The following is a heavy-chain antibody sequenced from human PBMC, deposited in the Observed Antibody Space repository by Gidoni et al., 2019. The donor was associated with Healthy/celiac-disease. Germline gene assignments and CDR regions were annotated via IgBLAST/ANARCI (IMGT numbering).Heavy chain of an antibody. CDR3: AKAPPNTIFGVVIPDYFDY. CDR1: GFTLSSYA. D-gene: IGHD3-3*01. CDR2: ISGSGGST. V-gene: IGHV3-23*01. Sequence: EVQLLESGGGLVQPGGSLRLSCAASGFTLSSYAISWVRQAPGKGLEWVSAISGSGGSTYYADSVKGRFTISRDNSKNTLYLQMNSLRAEDTAVYYCAKAPPNTIFGVVIPDYFDYWGQGTLVTVSS. J-gene: IGHJ4*02.